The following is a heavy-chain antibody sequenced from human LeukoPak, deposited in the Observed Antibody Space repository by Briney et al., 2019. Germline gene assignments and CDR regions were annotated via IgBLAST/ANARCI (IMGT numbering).Heavy chain of an antibody. CDR1: GYTFTRYG. CDR2: ISAYNGNP. V-gene: IGHV1-18*01. J-gene: IGHJ5*02. Sequence: ASVKVSCKASGYTFTRYGLSWVRQAPGQGLEWMGWISAYNGNPNYAQKLQGRVTMTTDTSTSTAYMELRSLRSDDTAVYYCAVTTVTNWFDPWGQGTLVTVSS. CDR3: AVTTVTNWFDP. D-gene: IGHD4-17*01.